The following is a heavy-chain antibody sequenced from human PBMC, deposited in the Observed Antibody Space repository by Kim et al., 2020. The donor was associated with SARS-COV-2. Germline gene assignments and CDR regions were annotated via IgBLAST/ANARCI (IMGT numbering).Heavy chain of an antibody. Sequence: SETLSLTCAVYGGSFSGYYWSWIRQPPGKGLEWIGEINHSGSTNYNPSLKSRVTISVDTSKNQFSLKLSSVTAADTAVYYCARAQYYYDSSGYEYWGQGTLVTVSS. V-gene: IGHV4-34*01. CDR3: ARAQYYYDSSGYEY. D-gene: IGHD3-22*01. J-gene: IGHJ4*02. CDR1: GGSFSGYY. CDR2: INHSGST.